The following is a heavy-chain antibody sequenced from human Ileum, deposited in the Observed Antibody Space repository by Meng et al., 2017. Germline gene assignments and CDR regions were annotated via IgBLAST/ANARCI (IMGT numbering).Heavy chain of an antibody. Sequence: QVQLQQAGPGLVKPSQTLSLTCAGPGGSVSSNIAAWNWIRQSPLRGLEWLGRTYYRSKWYSEYAVSVKSRISITPDTSKNQFSLQMNSVTPEDTAVYYCASGSGSLDYWGPGTLVTVSS. CDR3: ASGSGSLDY. D-gene: IGHD3-3*01. V-gene: IGHV6-1*01. J-gene: IGHJ4*02. CDR1: GGSVSSNIAA. CDR2: TYYRSKWYS.